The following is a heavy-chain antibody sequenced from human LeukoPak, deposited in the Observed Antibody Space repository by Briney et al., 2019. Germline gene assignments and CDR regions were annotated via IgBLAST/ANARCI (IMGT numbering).Heavy chain of an antibody. V-gene: IGHV3-30*02. D-gene: IGHD5-12*01. Sequence: GGSLRLSCAASGFTFSSYGMHWVRQAPGKGLEWVAFIRYDGSNKYYADSVKGRFTISRDNSKNTLYLQMNSLRAEGTAVYYCAKGPPIVATIVPFNYWGQGTLVTVSS. J-gene: IGHJ4*02. CDR2: IRYDGSNK. CDR3: AKGPPIVATIVPFNY. CDR1: GFTFSSYG.